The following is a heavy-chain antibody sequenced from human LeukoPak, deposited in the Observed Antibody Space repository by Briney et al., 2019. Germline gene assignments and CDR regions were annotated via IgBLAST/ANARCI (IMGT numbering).Heavy chain of an antibody. Sequence: ASVKVPCKASGYTFTGYYMHWVRQAPGQGLEWMGRINPNSGGTNYAQKFQGRVTMTRDTSISTAYMELSRLRSDDTAVYYCAGLVIGSGNSGMEDDAFDIWGQGTMVTVSS. CDR2: INPNSGGT. V-gene: IGHV1-2*06. J-gene: IGHJ3*02. CDR1: GYTFTGYY. D-gene: IGHD4-23*01. CDR3: AGLVIGSGNSGMEDDAFDI.